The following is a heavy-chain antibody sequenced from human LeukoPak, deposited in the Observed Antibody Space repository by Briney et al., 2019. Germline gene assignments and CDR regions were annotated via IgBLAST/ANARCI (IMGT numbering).Heavy chain of an antibody. CDR2: ISYDGSNK. J-gene: IGHJ4*02. CDR3: ARDLYCGGDCSPL. D-gene: IGHD2-21*02. CDR1: GFTFSSYA. V-gene: IGHV3-30*01. Sequence: PGGSLRLSCAASGFTFSSYAMHWVRQAPGKGLEWVAVISYDGSNKYYADSVKGRFTISRDNSKNTLYLQMNSLRAEDTAVYYCARDLYCGGDCSPLWGQGTLVTVSS.